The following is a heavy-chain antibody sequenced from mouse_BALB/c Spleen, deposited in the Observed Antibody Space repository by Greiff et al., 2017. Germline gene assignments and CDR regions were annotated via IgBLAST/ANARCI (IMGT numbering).Heavy chain of an antibody. CDR3: ARGGFAY. J-gene: IGHJ3*01. CDR1: GYTFTDYY. Sequence: QVQLQQSVAELARPGASVKLSFKASGYTFTDYYINWVKQRTGQGLEWIGEIYPGSGNTYYNEKFKGKATLTADKSSSTAYMQLSSLTSEDSAVYFCARGGFAYWGQGTLVTVSA. CDR2: IYPGSGNT. V-gene: IGHV1-77*01.